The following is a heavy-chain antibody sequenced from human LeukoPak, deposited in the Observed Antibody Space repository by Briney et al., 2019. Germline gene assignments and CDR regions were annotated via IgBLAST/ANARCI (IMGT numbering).Heavy chain of an antibody. CDR2: INPSGGST. CDR3: AREFTGSYYNRYFDY. J-gene: IGHJ4*02. CDR1: GYTFTSYY. V-gene: IGHV1-46*01. D-gene: IGHD3-10*01. Sequence: ASVKVSCKASGYTFTSYYMHWVRQAPGQGLEWMGIINPSGGSTSYAQKFRGRVTMTRDTSTSTVYMELSSLRSEDTAVYYCAREFTGSYYNRYFDYWGQGTLVTVSS.